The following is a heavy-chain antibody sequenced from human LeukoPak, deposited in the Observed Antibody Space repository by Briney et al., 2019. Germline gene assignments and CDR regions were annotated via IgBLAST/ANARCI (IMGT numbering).Heavy chain of an antibody. CDR1: GYNFKSYY. CDR2: INPNTGST. Sequence: ASVKVSCKASGYNFKSYYIHWVRQAPGQGLEWMGIINPNTGSTNYAQKFQGRVTVTRDTSTSTVYMELSSLTSEDTAVYYCARGSPPPPRYCSSTSCYYYYYYMDVWGEGTTVTVSS. J-gene: IGHJ6*03. D-gene: IGHD2-2*01. CDR3: ARGSPPPPRYCSSTSCYYYYYYMDV. V-gene: IGHV1-46*02.